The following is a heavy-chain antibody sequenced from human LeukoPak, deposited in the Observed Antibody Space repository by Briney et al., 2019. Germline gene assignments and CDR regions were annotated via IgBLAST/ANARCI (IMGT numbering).Heavy chain of an antibody. D-gene: IGHD2-2*03. CDR1: GYTFTSYG. CDR2: ISAYNGNT. J-gene: IGHJ6*02. Sequence: ASVKVSCKASGYTFTSYGISWVRQAPGQGLEWMGWISAYNGNTNYAQKLQGRVTMTTDTSTSTAYMELRSLRSDDTAVYYCARVVGYCSSTSCYNYYYGMDVWGQGTTVTVSS. V-gene: IGHV1-18*01. CDR3: ARVVGYCSSTSCYNYYYGMDV.